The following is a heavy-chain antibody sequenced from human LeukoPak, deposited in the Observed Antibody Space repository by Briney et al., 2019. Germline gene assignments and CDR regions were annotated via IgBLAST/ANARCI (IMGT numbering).Heavy chain of an antibody. Sequence: ASVKVSCKASGYTFTSYGISWVRQAPGQGLEWMGWISAYNGNTNYAQKLQGRVTMTTDTSTSTAYVEVRSLRSDDTAVYYCATEPYSSSWYGAFDIWGQGTMVTVSS. CDR1: GYTFTSYG. V-gene: IGHV1-18*01. CDR3: ATEPYSSSWYGAFDI. J-gene: IGHJ3*02. CDR2: ISAYNGNT. D-gene: IGHD6-13*01.